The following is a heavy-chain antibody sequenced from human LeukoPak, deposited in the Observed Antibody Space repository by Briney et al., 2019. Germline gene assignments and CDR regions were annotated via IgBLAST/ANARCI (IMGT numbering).Heavy chain of an antibody. V-gene: IGHV3-48*03. CDR1: GFTFSSSE. CDR3: AGGYYYGSGSDALVFDY. CDR2: INSATTI. D-gene: IGHD3-10*01. J-gene: IGHJ4*02. Sequence: GGSLRLSCGASGFTFSSSEMDWVRQAPGKGLEWVASINSATTIYYPDSLKGRFTISRDNTKNSVYLQMSSMRAEATAVYYSAGGYYYGSGSDALVFDYWGQGILVTVSS.